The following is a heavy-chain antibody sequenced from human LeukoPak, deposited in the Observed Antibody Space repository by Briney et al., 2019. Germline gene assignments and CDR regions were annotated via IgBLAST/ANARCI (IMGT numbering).Heavy chain of an antibody. CDR1: GYTFTSYG. CDR3: ARDFLAYCGGDCYSNYFDY. V-gene: IGHV1-18*01. D-gene: IGHD2-21*02. J-gene: IGHJ4*02. CDR2: ISAYNGNT. Sequence: ASVKVSCKASGYTFTSYGISWVRQAPGRGLEWMGWISAYNGNTNYAQKLQGRVTMTTDTSTSTAYMELRSLRSDDTAVYYCARDFLAYCGGDCYSNYFDYWGQGTLVTVSS.